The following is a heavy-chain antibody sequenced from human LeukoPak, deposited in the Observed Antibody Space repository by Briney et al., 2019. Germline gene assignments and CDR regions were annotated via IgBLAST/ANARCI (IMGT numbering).Heavy chain of an antibody. J-gene: IGHJ4*02. CDR2: INPSGGST. CDR3: AREVGATDY. V-gene: IGHV1-46*01. Sequence: ASVTVSCKASGYTFTSDYMHWVRQAPGQGLEWMGIINPSGGSTSYAQKFQGRVTMTRDMSTSAVYMELSSLRSEDTAVYYCAREVGATDYWGQGTLVTVSS. CDR1: GYTFTSDY. D-gene: IGHD1-26*01.